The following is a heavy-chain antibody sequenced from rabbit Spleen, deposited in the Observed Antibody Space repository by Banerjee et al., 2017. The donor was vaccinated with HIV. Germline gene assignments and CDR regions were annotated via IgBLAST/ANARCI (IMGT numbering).Heavy chain of an antibody. J-gene: IGHJ3*01. CDR1: GFSFSSSYY. D-gene: IGHD3-1*01. V-gene: IGHV1S45*01. Sequence: QEQLEESGGGLVKPEGSLTLTCTASGFSFSSSYYMCWVRQAPGKGLEWIACINSDTGKNVYATWAKGRFTISRTSSTTVTLQMTSLTVADTASYFCARDLPGVIGWNFGFWGQGTLVTVS. CDR2: INSDTGKN. CDR3: ARDLPGVIGWNFGF.